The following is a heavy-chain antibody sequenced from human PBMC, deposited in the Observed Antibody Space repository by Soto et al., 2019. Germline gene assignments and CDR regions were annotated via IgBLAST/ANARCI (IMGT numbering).Heavy chain of an antibody. V-gene: IGHV2-5*01. D-gene: IGHD3-10*01. CDR2: IYWNDDK. CDR3: AHRRTECYYCSGPTFDY. Sequence: SGPTLVNPTQTLTLTCTFSGFSLSTSGVGVGWIRQPPGKALEWLALIYWNDDKRYSPSLKSRLTITKDTSKNQVVLTMTNMDPVDTATYFCAHRRTECYYCSGPTFDYWGQGTLVTVSS. CDR1: GFSLSTSGVG. J-gene: IGHJ4*02.